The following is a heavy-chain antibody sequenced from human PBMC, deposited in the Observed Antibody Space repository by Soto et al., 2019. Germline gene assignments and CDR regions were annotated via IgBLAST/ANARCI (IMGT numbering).Heavy chain of an antibody. CDR2: IWYDGSNK. CDR3: ASGTGRITIFGVVPGY. D-gene: IGHD3-3*01. Sequence: SLRLSCAASGFTFSSYGMHWVRQAPGKGLAWVAVIWYDGSNKCYADSVKGRFTISRDNSKNTLYLQMNSLRAEDTAVYYCASGTGRITIFGVVPGYWGQGTLVTVSS. J-gene: IGHJ4*02. V-gene: IGHV3-33*01. CDR1: GFTFSSYG.